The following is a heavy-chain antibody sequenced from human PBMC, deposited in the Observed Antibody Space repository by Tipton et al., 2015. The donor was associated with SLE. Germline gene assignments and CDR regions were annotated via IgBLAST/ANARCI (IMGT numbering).Heavy chain of an antibody. CDR3: ARAKGYSSGWLEDY. V-gene: IGHV3-48*03. Sequence: GSLRLSCAASGFTFSSYEMNWVRQAPGKGLEWVSYISSSGSTIYYADSVKGRFTISRDNAKNSLYLQMNSLRAEDTAVYYCARAKGYSSGWLEDYWGQGTLVTVSS. CDR1: GFTFSSYE. J-gene: IGHJ4*02. CDR2: ISSSGSTI. D-gene: IGHD6-19*01.